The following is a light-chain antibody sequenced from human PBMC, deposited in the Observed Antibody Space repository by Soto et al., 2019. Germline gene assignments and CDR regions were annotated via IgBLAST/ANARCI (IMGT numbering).Light chain of an antibody. CDR1: SSDVGGYTY. V-gene: IGLV2-14*01. J-gene: IGLJ1*01. Sequence: QSALTQPASVSGSPRQSITISCTGASSDVGGYTYVSWYQQHPGKVPKLMIYEVSNRPSGVSNRFSGSKSGNTASLTISGLQAEDEADYYCSSYTSSSPYVFGTGTKLTVL. CDR3: SSYTSSSPYV. CDR2: EVS.